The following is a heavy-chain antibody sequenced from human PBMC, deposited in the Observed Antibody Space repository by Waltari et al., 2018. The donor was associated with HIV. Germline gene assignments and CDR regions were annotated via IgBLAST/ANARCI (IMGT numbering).Heavy chain of an antibody. J-gene: IGHJ4*02. CDR2: IWDDGSNK. D-gene: IGHD1-26*01. CDR1: GFTFSSYG. CDR3: ARDSPNAYSWGGSYSRFDY. V-gene: IGHV3-33*01. Sequence: QVQLVESGGGVVQPGRSLRLSCAASGFTFSSYGMHWVRQAPGKGLGGVVGIWDDGSNKYYADGVEGRFTISRDNYKNALYLQMNSLRAEDTAVYDCARDSPNAYSWGGSYSRFDYWGQGTLVTVSS.